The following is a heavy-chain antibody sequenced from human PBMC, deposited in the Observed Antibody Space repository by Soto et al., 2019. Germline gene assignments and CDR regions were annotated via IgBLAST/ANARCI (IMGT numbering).Heavy chain of an antibody. Sequence: QVQLVQSGAEVKKPGSSVKVSCKTSGGTFSSYAISWVRQAPGQGLEWMGGIVPFIDTTNYAQSFQGRVTSNADKSTSTVHMELSGLRSEDTGVYYCARGSFSSSWRFDYWGQGTLVTVSS. CDR2: IVPFIDTT. CDR1: GGTFSSYA. D-gene: IGHD6-13*01. CDR3: ARGSFSSSWRFDY. J-gene: IGHJ4*02. V-gene: IGHV1-69*06.